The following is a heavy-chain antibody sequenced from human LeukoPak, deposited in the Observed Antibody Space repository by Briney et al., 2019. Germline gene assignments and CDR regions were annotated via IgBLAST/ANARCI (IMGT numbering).Heavy chain of an antibody. V-gene: IGHV3-21*04. Sequence: PGGSLRLSCAASGFTFSSYRMNWVRQAPGKGLEWVSSISSSSSYIYYADSVKGRFTISRDYSKNTLYLQMNSLRAEDTAVYYCAKGVSGWYIFDYWGQGTLVTVSS. CDR3: AKGVSGWYIFDY. CDR2: ISSSSSYI. J-gene: IGHJ4*02. D-gene: IGHD6-19*01. CDR1: GFTFSSYR.